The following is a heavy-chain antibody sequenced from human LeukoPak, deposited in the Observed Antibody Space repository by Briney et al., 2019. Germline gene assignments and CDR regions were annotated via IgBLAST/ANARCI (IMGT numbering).Heavy chain of an antibody. D-gene: IGHD3-3*01. CDR1: GFTFSSYA. Sequence: GGSLRLSCAASGFTFSSYAMHWVRQAPGKGLEYVSAISNNGGSTYYANSVKGRFTISRDNSKNTLYLQMGSLRAEDMAVYYCARDGASRITIFGVVNTHMDVWGKGTTVTVSS. V-gene: IGHV3-64*01. CDR3: ARDGASRITIFGVVNTHMDV. CDR2: ISNNGGST. J-gene: IGHJ6*03.